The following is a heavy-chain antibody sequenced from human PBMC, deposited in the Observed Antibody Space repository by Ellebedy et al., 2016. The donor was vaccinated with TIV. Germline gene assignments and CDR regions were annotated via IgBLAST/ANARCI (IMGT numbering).Heavy chain of an antibody. Sequence: PGGSLRLSCAASGFTFSSYGMHWVRQAPGKGLEWVAVIWYDGSNKYYADSVKGRFTISRDNSKNTLYLQMNSLRAEDTAVYYCARMYSSGWYDEGFDYWGQGTLVTVSS. D-gene: IGHD6-19*01. J-gene: IGHJ4*02. V-gene: IGHV3-33*01. CDR1: GFTFSSYG. CDR3: ARMYSSGWYDEGFDY. CDR2: IWYDGSNK.